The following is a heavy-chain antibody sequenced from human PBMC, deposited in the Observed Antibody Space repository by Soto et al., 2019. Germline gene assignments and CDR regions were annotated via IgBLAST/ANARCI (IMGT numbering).Heavy chain of an antibody. Sequence: GGSLRLSCAAPGFTFSDYYMDWVRQAPGKGLEWVARSRNKANGYTTEYAASVKGRFTISRDDSRNSLYLQMDSLTTEDTAVYFCVRDKRIGSRSAYGMDVWGQGTTVTVSS. CDR3: VRDKRIGSRSAYGMDV. J-gene: IGHJ6*02. D-gene: IGHD2-15*01. V-gene: IGHV3-72*01. CDR2: SRNKANGYTT. CDR1: GFTFSDYY.